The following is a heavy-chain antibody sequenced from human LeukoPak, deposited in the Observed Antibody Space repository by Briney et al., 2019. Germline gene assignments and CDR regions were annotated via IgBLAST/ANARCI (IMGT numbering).Heavy chain of an antibody. D-gene: IGHD5-12*01. CDR1: GYYFPTFW. V-gene: IGHV5-51*01. CDR2: IYPGDSDT. J-gene: IGHJ5*02. Sequence: GESLKISCKASGYYFPTFWIGWVRQMPGKGLEWMGIIYPGDSDTRYSPSFQGQVTISADKSISTAYLQWSSLKASDTAMYYCARLGRGYSGYDWFDPWGQGTLVTVSS. CDR3: ARLGRGYSGYDWFDP.